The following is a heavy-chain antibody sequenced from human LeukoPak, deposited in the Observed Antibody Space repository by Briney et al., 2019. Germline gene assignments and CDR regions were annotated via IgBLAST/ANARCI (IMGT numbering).Heavy chain of an antibody. CDR1: GFSLGNYR. Sequence: GGSLRLSCAASGFSLGNYRMNWVRQAPGKGLEWISYITSSSSATYYADSVKGRFTISRDNAKNLLYLQMNSLRAEDTAVYYCARDQDRWEVPHWCDRWGQGTLVTVSS. V-gene: IGHV3-48*01. D-gene: IGHD1-26*01. J-gene: IGHJ5*02. CDR2: ITSSSSAT. CDR3: ARDQDRWEVPHWCDR.